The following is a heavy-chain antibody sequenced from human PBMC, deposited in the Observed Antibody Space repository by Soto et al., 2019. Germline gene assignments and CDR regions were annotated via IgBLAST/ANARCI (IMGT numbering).Heavy chain of an antibody. J-gene: IGHJ4*02. D-gene: IGHD3-10*01. V-gene: IGHV4-59*01. CDR1: ACPIMTYY. Sequence: SETLSLTCTVSACPIMTYYWGWIRQPPRKGLEWIGYIFYTGSTNYHPSLKSRVTISVDTSQNQFSLKLSSVAAADTAVYYCGRLRMYTYGNYYRFFDYWGQGTLVTVS. CDR3: GRLRMYTYGNYYRFFDY. CDR2: IFYTGST.